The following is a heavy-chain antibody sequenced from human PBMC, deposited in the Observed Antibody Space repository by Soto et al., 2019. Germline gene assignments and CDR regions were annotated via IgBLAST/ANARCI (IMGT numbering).Heavy chain of an antibody. V-gene: IGHV3-48*01. CDR3: ARSTYSSSSY. Sequence: EVQLVESGGGLVQPGGSLRLSCAASGFTFSSYSMNWVRQAPGKGLEWVSYISSSSSTIYYADSVKGRFTISRDNAKNSLYLQMNSLRAEDTAVYYCARSTYSSSSYWGQGTLVTVSS. CDR2: ISSSSSTI. D-gene: IGHD6-13*01. J-gene: IGHJ4*02. CDR1: GFTFSSYS.